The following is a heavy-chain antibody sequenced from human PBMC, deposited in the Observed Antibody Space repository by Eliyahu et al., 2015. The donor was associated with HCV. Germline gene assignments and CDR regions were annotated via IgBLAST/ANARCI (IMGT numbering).Heavy chain of an antibody. CDR2: INPKSGGT. Sequence: QVQLVQSGAEVKKPGASVKVSCKASGYTFTDYYIHWVRQAPGQGLEWMGWINPKSGGTNYAQNFQVRVTMTRDTSISTVYMDLSSLTSGDTAVYHCARAGSPSGRTAYEPFDMWGQGTVVTVSS. J-gene: IGHJ3*02. V-gene: IGHV1-2*02. D-gene: IGHD1-26*01. CDR3: ARAGSPSGRTAYEPFDM. CDR1: GYTFTDYY.